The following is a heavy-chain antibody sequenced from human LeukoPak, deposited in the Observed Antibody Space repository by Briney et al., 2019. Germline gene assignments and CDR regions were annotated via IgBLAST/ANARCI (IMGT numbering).Heavy chain of an antibody. Sequence: PGRSLRLSCAASGFTFSYYGMHWVRQAPGKGLEWLAVISYDGNHKFYADSVKGRFAIFRDISQNTLYLQMSSLRAEDTAVYYCAKRPSDYGDYVTYFDYWGQGTLVTVSS. D-gene: IGHD4-17*01. J-gene: IGHJ4*02. CDR3: AKRPSDYGDYVTYFDY. CDR2: ISYDGNHK. V-gene: IGHV3-30*18. CDR1: GFTFSYYG.